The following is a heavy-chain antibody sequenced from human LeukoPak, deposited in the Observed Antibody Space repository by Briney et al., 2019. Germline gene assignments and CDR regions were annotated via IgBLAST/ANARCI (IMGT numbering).Heavy chain of an antibody. CDR1: GFTFSSYA. J-gene: IGHJ4*02. D-gene: IGHD5-12*01. CDR2: ISGSGGST. V-gene: IGHV3-23*01. Sequence: QSGGSLRLSCAASGFTFSSYAMSWVRQAPGKGLDWASAISGSGGSTYYADSVKGRFTISRDNSKNTLYLQMNSLRAEDTAVYYCAKDKVIVATMGVRSKQLIPFDYWGQGTLVTVSS. CDR3: AKDKVIVATMGVRSKQLIPFDY.